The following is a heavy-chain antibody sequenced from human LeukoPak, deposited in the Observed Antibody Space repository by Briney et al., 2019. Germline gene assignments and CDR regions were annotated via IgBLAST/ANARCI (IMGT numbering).Heavy chain of an antibody. D-gene: IGHD6-13*01. Sequence: GGSLRLSCAASGFTFSNYGMHWVRQAPGKGLEWVAFIPSDGSNKYYADSLQGRFTISRDSSKNTLFLQMNSLRAEDTAVYYCAKGLVAAGKGKYYFDYWGQGTLVTVSS. CDR3: AKGLVAAGKGKYYFDY. J-gene: IGHJ4*02. CDR2: IPSDGSNK. V-gene: IGHV3-30*02. CDR1: GFTFSNYG.